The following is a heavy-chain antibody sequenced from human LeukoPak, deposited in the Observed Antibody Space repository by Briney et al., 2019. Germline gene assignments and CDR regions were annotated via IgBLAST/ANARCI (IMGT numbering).Heavy chain of an antibody. CDR3: ARGAPGDYDFWSGYPTVLDY. J-gene: IGHJ4*02. Sequence: PGGSLRLSCAASGFTFSDYYMSWNRQAPGKGLEWVSYISSSGSTIYYADSVKGRFTISRDNAKNSLYLQMNSLRAEDTAVYYCARGAPGDYDFWSGYPTVLDYWGQGTLVTVSS. D-gene: IGHD3-3*01. V-gene: IGHV3-11*01. CDR2: ISSSGSTI. CDR1: GFTFSDYY.